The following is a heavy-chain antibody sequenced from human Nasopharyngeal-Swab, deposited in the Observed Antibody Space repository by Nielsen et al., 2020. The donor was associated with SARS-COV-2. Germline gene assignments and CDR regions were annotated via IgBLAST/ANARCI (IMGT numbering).Heavy chain of an antibody. CDR3: ARADRGGSYFSQYYYYMDV. D-gene: IGHD1-26*01. Sequence: VRQAPGKGLEWVAVISNDGSDKFYADSVKGRFSISRDTSRGAVYLQMNNLRAEDTALYYCARADRGGSYFSQYYYYMDVWGTGTTVTVSS. J-gene: IGHJ6*03. CDR2: ISNDGSDK. V-gene: IGHV3-30*03.